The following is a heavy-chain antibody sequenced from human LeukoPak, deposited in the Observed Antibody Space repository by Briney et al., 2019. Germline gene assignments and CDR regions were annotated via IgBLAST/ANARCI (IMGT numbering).Heavy chain of an antibody. Sequence: GGSLRLSCAASGLSVCINYMSWVRQAPGKGLEWVSVIYSGGTTDYVDSVKGRFTISRDNSKNTLFLQMNSLRAEDTAVYYCARVPGAYGSGTYYVWGQGTRVTVSS. V-gene: IGHV3-53*01. CDR3: ARVPGAYGSGTYYV. J-gene: IGHJ4*02. CDR1: GLSVCINY. D-gene: IGHD3-10*01. CDR2: IYSGGTT.